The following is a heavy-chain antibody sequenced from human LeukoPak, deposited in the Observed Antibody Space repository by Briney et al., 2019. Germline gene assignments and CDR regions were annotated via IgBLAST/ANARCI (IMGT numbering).Heavy chain of an antibody. CDR3: ARVPPLYSMDV. CDR2: IWYDGSNK. J-gene: IGHJ6*02. Sequence: GGSLRLSCAASGFTFSSYGMHWVRQAPGKGLEWVAVIWYDGSNKYYADSVKGRFTISRDNSKNTLYLQMNSLRAEDTAVYYCARVPPLYSMDVWGQGTTVTVSS. CDR1: GFTFSSYG. D-gene: IGHD2-8*01. V-gene: IGHV3-33*01.